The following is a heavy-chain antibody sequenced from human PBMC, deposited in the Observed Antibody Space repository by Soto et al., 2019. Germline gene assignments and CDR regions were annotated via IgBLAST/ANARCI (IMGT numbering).Heavy chain of an antibody. Sequence: QMQLVQSGPEVKKPGTSVKVSCKASGFTFTSSAMQWVRQARGQRLEWIGWIVVGSGNTNYAQKFQERVTITRDMSTSTDYMELSSLSSEDTAVYYWAAGPSRSSGWYDDYWGQGTLVTVSS. CDR3: AAGPSRSSGWYDDY. CDR1: GFTFTSSA. CDR2: IVVGSGNT. V-gene: IGHV1-58*02. D-gene: IGHD6-19*01. J-gene: IGHJ4*02.